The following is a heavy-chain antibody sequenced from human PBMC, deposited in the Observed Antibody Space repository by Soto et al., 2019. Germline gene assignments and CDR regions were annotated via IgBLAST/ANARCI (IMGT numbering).Heavy chain of an antibody. CDR2: MNPNRGNT. CDR1: GYTFTSYD. Sequence: QVQLVQSGAEVKKPGASVKVSCKAPGYTFTSYDINWVRQATGQGLEWTGWMNPNRGNTGYEQKFQGRVTMTRNTSKSTAYMELSSLRSEDTAVYYCAREHSSSWRFDYWGQGTLVTGSS. J-gene: IGHJ4*02. D-gene: IGHD6-13*01. CDR3: AREHSSSWRFDY. V-gene: IGHV1-8*01.